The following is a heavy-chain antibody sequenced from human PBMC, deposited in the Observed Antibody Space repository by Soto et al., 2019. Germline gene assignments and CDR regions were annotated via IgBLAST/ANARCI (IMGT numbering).Heavy chain of an antibody. V-gene: IGHV3-23*01. CDR2: ISGSGGST. J-gene: IGHJ4*02. Sequence: AGGSLRLSCAASGFTFSSYAMSWVRQAPGKGLEWVSAISGSGGSTYYADSVKGRFTISRDNSKNTLYLQMNSLRAEDTAVYYCANALLTTVTTNALDYWGQGTLVTVSS. D-gene: IGHD4-17*01. CDR1: GFTFSSYA. CDR3: ANALLTTVTTNALDY.